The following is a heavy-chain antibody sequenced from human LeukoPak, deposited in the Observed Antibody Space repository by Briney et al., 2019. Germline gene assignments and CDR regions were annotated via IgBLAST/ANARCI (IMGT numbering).Heavy chain of an antibody. CDR3: ARDTSNYNSWWLDP. CDR1: GFPFTSYF. D-gene: IGHD3-10*01. Sequence: ASVKVSCKASGFPFTSYFLHWVRQAPGQGLEWMGVINPRGDSTNYAQKFQGRVTMTRDTSTSTVYMELSSLRSEDTAVYYCARDTSNYNSWWLDPWGRGTLVTVSS. V-gene: IGHV1-46*01. CDR2: INPRGDST. J-gene: IGHJ5*02.